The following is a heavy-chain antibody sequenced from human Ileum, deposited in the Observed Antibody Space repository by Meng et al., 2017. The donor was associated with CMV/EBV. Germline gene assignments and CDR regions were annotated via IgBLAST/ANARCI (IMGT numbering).Heavy chain of an antibody. V-gene: IGHV3-53*01. Sequence: GGSLRLSCAASGFSVSTNYMNWVRQAPGKGLEWISVIYSGGSTYYADSVKGRFTISRDNAKNSLYLQMNSLRAEDTAVYYCARDRGVQDYWGQGTLVNVSS. D-gene: IGHD1-1*01. CDR2: IYSGGST. J-gene: IGHJ4*01. CDR1: GFSVSTNY. CDR3: ARDRGVQDY.